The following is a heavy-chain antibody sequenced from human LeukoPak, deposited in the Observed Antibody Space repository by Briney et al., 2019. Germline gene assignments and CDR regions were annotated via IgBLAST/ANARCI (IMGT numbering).Heavy chain of an antibody. CDR2: ISYDGSNK. D-gene: IGHD3-3*01. Sequence: GGSLRLSCAASGFTFSSYAMHWVRQAPGKGLEWVAVISYDGSNKYYADSVKGRFTISRDNSKNTLYLQMNSLRAEDTAVYYCARVRSGCISTYYFDYWGQGTLVTVSS. CDR3: ARVRSGCISTYYFDY. V-gene: IGHV3-30-3*01. CDR1: GFTFSSYA. J-gene: IGHJ4*02.